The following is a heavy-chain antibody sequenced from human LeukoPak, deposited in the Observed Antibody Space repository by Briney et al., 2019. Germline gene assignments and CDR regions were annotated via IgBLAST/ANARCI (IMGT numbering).Heavy chain of an antibody. CDR3: ARGNKVLRFLEWLLPLDY. Sequence: SETLSLTCAVHGGSFSGYYWSWIRQPPGKALEWIGEINHSGSTNYNPSLKSRVTISVDTSKNQFSLKLSSVTAADTAVYYCARGNKVLRFLEWLLPLDYWGQGTLVTVSS. V-gene: IGHV4-34*01. J-gene: IGHJ4*02. D-gene: IGHD3-3*01. CDR1: GGSFSGYY. CDR2: INHSGST.